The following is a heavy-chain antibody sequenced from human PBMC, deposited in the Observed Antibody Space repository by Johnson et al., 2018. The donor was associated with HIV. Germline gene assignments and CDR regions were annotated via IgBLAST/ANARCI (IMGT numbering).Heavy chain of an antibody. CDR1: GFTFSSHD. J-gene: IGHJ3*02. CDR2: ISYDGSNP. D-gene: IGHD2-2*01. V-gene: IGHV3-30*03. CDR3: ARDGYAGGFDI. Sequence: VQLVASGGGVVQPGRSLRLSCAASGFTFSSHDMHWVRQAPGKGLEWVAVISYDGSNPYCADSVKGRFAISRDNSKNTLYLQMNSLKIEDTAVYYCARDGYAGGFDIWGQGTMVTVS.